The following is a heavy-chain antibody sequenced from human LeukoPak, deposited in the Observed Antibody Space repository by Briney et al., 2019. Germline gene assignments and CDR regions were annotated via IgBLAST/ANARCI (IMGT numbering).Heavy chain of an antibody. D-gene: IGHD5-24*01. CDR2: ISYDGRNK. CDR3: SKATPPRDGSNPDY. J-gene: IGHJ4*02. CDR1: GFIFSSYG. Sequence: GGSLRLSCAASGFIFSSYGMHWVRQAPGKGLEWVAVISYDGRNKYYADSVKGRSTISRDNSKNTLYLQMNSLRAEDTALYYCSKATPPRDGSNPDYWGQGTLVTVSS. V-gene: IGHV3-30*18.